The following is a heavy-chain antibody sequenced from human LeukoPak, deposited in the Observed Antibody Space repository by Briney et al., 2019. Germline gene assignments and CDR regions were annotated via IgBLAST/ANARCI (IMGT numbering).Heavy chain of an antibody. CDR2: ISYDGSNK. D-gene: IGHD6-19*01. CDR1: GFTFSSYG. CDR3: AKDRDSSGGYYFDY. J-gene: IGHJ4*02. V-gene: IGHV3-30*18. Sequence: GGSLRLSCAASGFTFSSYGMHWVRQAPGKGLEWVAVISYDGSNKYYADSVKGRFTISRDNSKNTLHLQMNSLRAEDTAVYYCAKDRDSSGGYYFDYWGQGTLVTVSS.